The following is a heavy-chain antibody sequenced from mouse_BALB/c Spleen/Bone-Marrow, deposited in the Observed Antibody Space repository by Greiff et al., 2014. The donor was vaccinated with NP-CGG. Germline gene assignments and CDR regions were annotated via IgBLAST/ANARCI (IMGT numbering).Heavy chain of an antibody. CDR1: GYTFTSYW. CDR3: TRGITTVVATRAMGY. Sequence: VQLQQSGTVLARPGASVKMSCKASGYTFTSYWMHWVKQRPGQGLEWIGAIYPGNSDTSYNQKFKGKAKLTAVTSTSTAYMDLSSLTNEDSAVYYCTRGITTVVATRAMGYWGQGTSVTVSS. D-gene: IGHD1-1*01. J-gene: IGHJ4*01. CDR2: IYPGNSDT. V-gene: IGHV1-5*01.